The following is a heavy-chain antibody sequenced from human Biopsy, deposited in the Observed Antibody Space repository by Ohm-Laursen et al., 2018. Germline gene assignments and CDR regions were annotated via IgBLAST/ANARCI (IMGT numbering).Heavy chain of an antibody. V-gene: IGHV1-46*01. CDR3: ARGPHSGSHSCFDY. Sequence: SVKVSCKASGYSFTSYYMHWVRQAPGQGLEWMGMINPSGSTTSYPQIFQGRVTMTRDTSKSTSYMELSSLTSEDTAIYYCARGPHSGSHSCFDYWGRGTLVTVSS. CDR1: GYSFTSYY. CDR2: INPSGSTT. D-gene: IGHD1-26*01. J-gene: IGHJ4*02.